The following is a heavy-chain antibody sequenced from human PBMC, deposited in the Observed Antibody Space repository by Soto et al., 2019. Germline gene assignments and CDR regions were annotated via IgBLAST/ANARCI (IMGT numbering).Heavy chain of an antibody. CDR1: GFTFSSYG. V-gene: IGHV3-30*18. CDR2: ISYDGSYK. J-gene: IGHJ6*02. D-gene: IGHD3-3*01. Sequence: QAGGSLRLSCAASGFTFSSYGMHWVRQAPGKGLEWVAVISYDGSYKYHADSVKGRFTISRDKSKNTLYLEMNSLRAEDTAVYYCAKSRAIFGVVISRDYYYDMNVWGQGTTVTVSS. CDR3: AKSRAIFGVVISRDYYYDMNV.